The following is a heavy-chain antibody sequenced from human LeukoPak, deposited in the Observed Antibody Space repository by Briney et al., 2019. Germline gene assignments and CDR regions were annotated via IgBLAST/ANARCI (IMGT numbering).Heavy chain of an antibody. CDR1: GGSISSSSYY. Sequence: PSETLSLTCTVSGGSISSSSYYWGWIRQPPGKGLEWIGSIYYSGSTYYNPSLKSRVAISVDTSKNQFSLKLSSVTAADTAVYYCAREGGNHFYFDYWGQGTLVTVFS. D-gene: IGHD4-23*01. J-gene: IGHJ4*02. CDR2: IYYSGST. CDR3: AREGGNHFYFDY. V-gene: IGHV4-39*02.